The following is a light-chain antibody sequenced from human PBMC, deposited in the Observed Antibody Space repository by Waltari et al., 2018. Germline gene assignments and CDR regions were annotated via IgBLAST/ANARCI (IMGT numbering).Light chain of an antibody. Sequence: SYELTQPPSVSVSPGQTARITCSGDALPKKYAYWYQKKSGQAPLLVIYEDLKRPAGIPERFSGSSSGTMATLTISGAHVEDEADYYCSSTDTSGNHRVFGGGTKLTVL. CDR2: EDL. J-gene: IGLJ2*01. CDR3: SSTDTSGNHRV. CDR1: ALPKKY. V-gene: IGLV3-10*01.